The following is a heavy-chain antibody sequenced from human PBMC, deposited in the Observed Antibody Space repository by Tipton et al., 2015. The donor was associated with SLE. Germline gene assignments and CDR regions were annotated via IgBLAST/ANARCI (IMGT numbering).Heavy chain of an antibody. CDR3: VRGVRGFSGYALNFNY. J-gene: IGHJ4*02. CDR2: INHSGST. Sequence: TLSLTCAVYGGSISSSSSYYWAWIRQPPGKGVEWIGEINHSGSTNYNPSLKSRVTISVDTSKNQFSLKLSSVTAADTAVYYCVRGVRGFSGYALNFNYWGQGTLVTVSS. CDR1: GGSISSSSSYY. D-gene: IGHD5-12*01. V-gene: IGHV4-34*01.